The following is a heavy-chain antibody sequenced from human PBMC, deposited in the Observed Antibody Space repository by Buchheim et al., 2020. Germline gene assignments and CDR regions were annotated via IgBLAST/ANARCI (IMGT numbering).Heavy chain of an antibody. CDR3: ARDYAVLYGSGTWWFDP. Sequence: EVQLVESGGGLVQPGGSLRLSCAASGFTFSGSWMSWVRQAPGKGLEWVANIKPDGSEKYFVDSVKGRFTISRDNAENSLYLQMNSLRAEDTAVYYCARDYAVLYGSGTWWFDPWGQGTL. D-gene: IGHD3-10*01. CDR1: GFTFSGSW. J-gene: IGHJ5*02. CDR2: IKPDGSEK. V-gene: IGHV3-7*01.